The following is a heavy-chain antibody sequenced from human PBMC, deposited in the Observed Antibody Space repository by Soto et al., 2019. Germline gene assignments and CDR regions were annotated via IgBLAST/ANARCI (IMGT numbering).Heavy chain of an antibody. V-gene: IGHV4-59*01. J-gene: IGHJ4*02. Sequence: SATLSLTCTVSGGSISSYYWSWIRQPPGKGLEWIGYIYYSGSTNYNPSLKSRVTISVDTSKNQFSLKLSSVTAADTAVYYCARSKEDDFWSGYLYFDYWGQGTLVTVSS. CDR3: ARSKEDDFWSGYLYFDY. CDR2: IYYSGST. D-gene: IGHD3-3*01. CDR1: GGSISSYY.